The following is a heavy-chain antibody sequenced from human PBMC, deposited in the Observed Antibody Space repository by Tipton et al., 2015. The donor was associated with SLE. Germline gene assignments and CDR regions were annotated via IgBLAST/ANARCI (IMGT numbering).Heavy chain of an antibody. CDR1: GFTVSGNY. CDR3: ARSTYSTIYDY. V-gene: IGHV3-66*01. D-gene: IGHD2-2*01. CDR2: LYAGGDT. J-gene: IGHJ4*02. Sequence: SLRLSCAASGFTVSGNYMGWVRQAPGKGLEWVSALYAGGDTYYADSVKGRFAISRDTSKNTLSLQMDSLRVEGTAIYYCARSTYSTIYDYWGQGTPVTVSS.